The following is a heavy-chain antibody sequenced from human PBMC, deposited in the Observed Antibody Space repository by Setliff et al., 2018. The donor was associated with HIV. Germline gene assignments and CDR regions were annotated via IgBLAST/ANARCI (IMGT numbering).Heavy chain of an antibody. Sequence: SGPTLVNPTQTLTLTCTFSGFSLSTSGVGVGWIRQPPGKVLEWLALIYWDDDKRYSPSLKSRLTITKDTSKNQVVLTMTNMDPVDTATYYCAHRPSDSSGWNDAFDIWGQGTMVTVSS. J-gene: IGHJ3*02. CDR2: IYWDDDK. D-gene: IGHD6-19*01. CDR1: GFSLSTSGVG. CDR3: AHRPSDSSGWNDAFDI. V-gene: IGHV2-5*02.